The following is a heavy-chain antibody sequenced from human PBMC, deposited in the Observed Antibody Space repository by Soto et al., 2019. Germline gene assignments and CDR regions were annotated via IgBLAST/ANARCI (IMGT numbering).Heavy chain of an antibody. CDR1: GYTFTGYA. V-gene: IGHV1-3*01. J-gene: IGHJ4*02. Sequence: VASVKVSCKXSGYTFTGYAMHWVRQAPGQRLEWMGWINGGNGNTKYSQKLQGRVIITRDTAASTAYVELSSLRSEDTAVYYCAKESGSYPEYYFHYWGQGTLVTVSS. D-gene: IGHD1-26*01. CDR3: AKESGSYPEYYFHY. CDR2: INGGNGNT.